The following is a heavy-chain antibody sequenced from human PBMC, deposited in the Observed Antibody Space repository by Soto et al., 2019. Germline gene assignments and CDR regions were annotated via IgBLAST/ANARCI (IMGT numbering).Heavy chain of an antibody. V-gene: IGHV3-23*01. CDR2: ISGSGSRT. J-gene: IGHJ4*02. CDR3: AKATSSGSPAEY. CDR1: GFTFSSYS. D-gene: IGHD1-26*01. Sequence: EVQLLESGGGLVQPGGSLRLSCATSGFTFSSYSMTWVRQAPGKGLEWVSTISGSGSRTYYADPVKGRFTISRDNSKNTLYLQMNSLRAEDTAVYYCAKATSSGSPAEYWGQGTLVSVSS.